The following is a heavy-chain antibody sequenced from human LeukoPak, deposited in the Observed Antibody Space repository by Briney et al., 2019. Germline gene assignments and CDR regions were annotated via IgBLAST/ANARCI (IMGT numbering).Heavy chain of an antibody. V-gene: IGHV4-30-2*01. J-gene: IGHJ4*02. CDR1: GGSISSGGYY. CDR2: IYHSGGT. Sequence: SETLSLTCTVSGGSISSGGYYWSWIRQPPGKGLEWIGYIYHSGGTYYNPSLKSRVTISVDRSKNQFSLKLSSVTAADTAVYYCARRRLDFRGRYDFWSGYHDYWGQGTLVTVSS. CDR3: ARRRLDFRGRYDFWSGYHDY. D-gene: IGHD3-3*01.